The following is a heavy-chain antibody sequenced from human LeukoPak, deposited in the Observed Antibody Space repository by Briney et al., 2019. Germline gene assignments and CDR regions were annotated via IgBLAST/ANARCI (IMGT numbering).Heavy chain of an antibody. V-gene: IGHV4-30-4*01. Sequence: SETLPLTCTVSGGSISSGDYYWSWIRQPPGKGLEWIGYIYYSGSTYYNPSLKSRVTISVDTSKNQFSLRLSSVTAADTAVYYCARGQAVNYYGMDVWGQGTTVTVSS. CDR2: IYYSGST. CDR3: ARGQAVNYYGMDV. CDR1: GGSISSGDYY. D-gene: IGHD2-15*01. J-gene: IGHJ6*02.